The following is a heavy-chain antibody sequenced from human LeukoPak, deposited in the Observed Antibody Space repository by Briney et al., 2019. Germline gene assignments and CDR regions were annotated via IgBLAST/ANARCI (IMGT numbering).Heavy chain of an antibody. CDR3: ASSRSMTTRFDY. CDR2: INPSGGST. D-gene: IGHD4-11*01. V-gene: IGHV1-46*01. J-gene: IGHJ4*02. Sequence: ASVKVSCKASGYTFTSYGISWVRQAPGQGLEWMGIINPSGGSTSYAQKFQGRVTMTRDTSTSTVYMELSSLRSEDTAVYYCASSRSMTTRFDYWGQGTLVTVSS. CDR1: GYTFTSYG.